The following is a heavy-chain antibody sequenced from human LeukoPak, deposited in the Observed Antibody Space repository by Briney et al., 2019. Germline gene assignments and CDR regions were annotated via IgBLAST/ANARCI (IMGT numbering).Heavy chain of an antibody. J-gene: IGHJ4*02. CDR3: ARLGTMVNHYYFDY. CDR2: INAGNGNT. Sequence: ASVKVSCKASGYTFTSYAMHWVRQAPGQRLEWMGWINAGNGNTKYSQKFQGRVTITRDTSASTAYMELSSLRSEDTAVYYCARLGTMVNHYYFDYWGQGTLVTVSS. D-gene: IGHD4-23*01. V-gene: IGHV1-3*01. CDR1: GYTFTSYA.